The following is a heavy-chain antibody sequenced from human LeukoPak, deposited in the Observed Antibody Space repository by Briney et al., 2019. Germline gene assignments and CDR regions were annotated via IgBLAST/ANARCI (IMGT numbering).Heavy chain of an antibody. CDR2: IYHSRST. CDR3: ARVEVVPAAIDY. V-gene: IGHV4-30-2*01. Sequence: MTSQTLSLTCTVSGGSISSGGYYWSWIRQPPGKGLEWIGYIYHSRSTYYNPSLKSRVTISVDRSKNQFSLKLSSVTAADTAVYYCARVEVVPAAIDYWGQGTLVTVSS. D-gene: IGHD2-2*01. CDR1: GGSISSGGYY. J-gene: IGHJ4*02.